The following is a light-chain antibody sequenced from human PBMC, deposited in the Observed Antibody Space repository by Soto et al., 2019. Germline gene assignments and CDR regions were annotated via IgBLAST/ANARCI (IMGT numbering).Light chain of an antibody. CDR2: QAS. J-gene: IGKJ2*01. CDR1: QSITPW. V-gene: IGKV1-5*03. Sequence: DIQMTQSPSTLSASVWDRVTITFRASQSITPWLAWYQQKPGKVPKLLIYQASSLESGVPLRFSGSGSETEFTLTITSLQPEDSATYYCQQRNSYPRTFGQGTKVDI. CDR3: QQRNSYPRT.